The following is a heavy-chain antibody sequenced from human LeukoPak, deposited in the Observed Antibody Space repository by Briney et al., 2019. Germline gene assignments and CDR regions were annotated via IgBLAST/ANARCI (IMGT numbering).Heavy chain of an antibody. CDR2: IYYSGST. V-gene: IGHV4-59*01. CDR3: ARAGCSGGSCHTDDAFDI. Sequence: PSETLSLTCTVSGGSISSYYWSWIRQPPGKGLEWIGYIYYSGSTNYNPSLKSRVTISVDTSKNQFSLKLSSVTAADTAVYYCARAGCSGGSCHTDDAFDIWGQGTMVTVSS. J-gene: IGHJ3*02. D-gene: IGHD2-15*01. CDR1: GGSISSYY.